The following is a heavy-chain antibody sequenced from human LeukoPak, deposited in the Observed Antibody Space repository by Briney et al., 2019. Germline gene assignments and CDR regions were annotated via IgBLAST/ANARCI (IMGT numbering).Heavy chain of an antibody. Sequence: PSETLSLTCTVSGGSISSSSCYWGWIRQPPGKGLEWIGSIYYSGSTYYNPSLKSRVTISVDTSKNQFSLKLSSVTAADTAVYYCARLLASISMVRGVIEIYYYGMDVWGQGTTVTVSS. CDR2: IYYSGST. J-gene: IGHJ6*02. CDR1: GGSISSSSCY. V-gene: IGHV4-39*01. CDR3: ARLLASISMVRGVIEIYYYGMDV. D-gene: IGHD3-10*01.